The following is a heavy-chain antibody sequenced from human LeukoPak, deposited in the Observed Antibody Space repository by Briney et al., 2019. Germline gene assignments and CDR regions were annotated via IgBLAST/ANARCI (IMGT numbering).Heavy chain of an antibody. D-gene: IGHD6-13*01. CDR2: INPNSGGT. J-gene: IGHJ4*02. V-gene: IGHV1-2*02. Sequence: ASVKVSCKASGYTFTGYYMHWVRQAPGQGLEWMGWINPNSGGTNYAQKFQGRVTMTRDTSVSTAYMELSRLRSDDTAVYYCARMYSSSWRLFDYWGQGTLVTVSS. CDR3: ARMYSSSWRLFDY. CDR1: GYTFTGYY.